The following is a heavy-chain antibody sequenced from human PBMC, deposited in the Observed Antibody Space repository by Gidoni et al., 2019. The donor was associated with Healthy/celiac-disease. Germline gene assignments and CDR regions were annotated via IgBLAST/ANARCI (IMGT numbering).Heavy chain of an antibody. CDR2: INPNSGGA. V-gene: IGHV1-2*04. CDR3: ARAGYSSSWYIGINYYYGMDV. CDR1: GYTFTGYY. Sequence: QVQLVQSGAEVKKPGASVKVSCKASGYTFTGYYMHWVRQAPGQGLEWMGWINPNSGGANYAQKFQGWVTMTRDTSISTAYMELSRLRSDDTAVYYCARAGYSSSWYIGINYYYGMDVWGQGTTVTVSS. D-gene: IGHD6-13*01. J-gene: IGHJ6*02.